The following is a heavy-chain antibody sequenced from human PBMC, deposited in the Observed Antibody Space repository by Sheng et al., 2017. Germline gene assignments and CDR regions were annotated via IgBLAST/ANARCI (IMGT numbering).Heavy chain of an antibody. Sequence: QVQLVESGGGVVQPGRSLRLSCAASGFSFNNYVLHWARQAPGGGLEWVAVISHDGDHKVYRDSVKGRFTISRDNSKNTLYLQMTSLRAEDTAVYYCARSHRFPVFLIMEASDWGQGTLVTVSS. D-gene: IGHD2-8*01. CDR2: ISHDGDHK. CDR1: GFSFNNYV. J-gene: IGHJ4*02. CDR3: ARSHRFPVFLIMEASD. V-gene: IGHV3-30-3*01.